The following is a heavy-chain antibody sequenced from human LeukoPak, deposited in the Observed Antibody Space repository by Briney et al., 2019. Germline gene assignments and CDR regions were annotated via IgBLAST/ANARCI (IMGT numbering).Heavy chain of an antibody. CDR3: AGNGDYGICGY. J-gene: IGHJ4*02. CDR1: GGPIGSYY. D-gene: IGHD4-17*01. Sequence: SETLSLTCTVSGGPIGSYYWSWIRQPPGKGLEWIGYIYYDGTTKYNPSLKSRVTMLVDTSKSHFSLKLSSVTAADTAVYYCAGNGDYGICGYCGQGTLVTVSS. CDR2: IYYDGTT. V-gene: IGHV4-59*01.